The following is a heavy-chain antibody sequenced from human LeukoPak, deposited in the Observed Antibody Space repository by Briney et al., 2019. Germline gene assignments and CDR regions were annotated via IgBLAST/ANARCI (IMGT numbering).Heavy chain of an antibody. CDR1: GFTFSSYS. Sequence: PGGSLRLSCAASGFTFSSYSMNWVRQAPGKGLEWVSSISSSSSYIYYADSVKGRFTISRDNAKNSLCLQMNSLRAEDTAVYYCARGGIAVGDYWGQGTLVTVSS. V-gene: IGHV3-21*01. CDR2: ISSSSSYI. J-gene: IGHJ4*02. CDR3: ARGGIAVGDY. D-gene: IGHD6-19*01.